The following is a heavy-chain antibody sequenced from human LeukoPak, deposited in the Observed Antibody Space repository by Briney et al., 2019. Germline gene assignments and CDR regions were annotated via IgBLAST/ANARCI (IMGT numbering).Heavy chain of an antibody. J-gene: IGHJ5*02. CDR3: ARGILSLNWFDP. CDR1: GGSFSGCY. CDR2: INHSGST. V-gene: IGHV4-34*01. Sequence: SETLSLTCAVYGGSFSGCYWSWIRQPPGKGLEWIGEINHSGSTNYNPSLKSRVTISVDTSKNQFSLKLSSVTAADTAVYYCARGILSLNWFDPWGQGTLVTVSS. D-gene: IGHD2/OR15-2a*01.